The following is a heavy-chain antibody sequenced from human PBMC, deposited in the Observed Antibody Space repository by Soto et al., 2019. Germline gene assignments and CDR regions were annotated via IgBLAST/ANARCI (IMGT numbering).Heavy chain of an antibody. CDR1: GFTFSAYG. Sequence: QVQLVESGGGVVQPGRSLRLSCAASGFTFSAYGMHWVRQAPGKGLEWVALIWYDGTNKYYADSVKGRFTISRDESKNTLYLQMTNLRAEDTAVYYCARNRDYSDYGGFYYGMDVWGQGTTVTVSS. CDR3: ARNRDYSDYGGFYYGMDV. V-gene: IGHV3-33*01. D-gene: IGHD5-12*01. J-gene: IGHJ6*02. CDR2: IWYDGTNK.